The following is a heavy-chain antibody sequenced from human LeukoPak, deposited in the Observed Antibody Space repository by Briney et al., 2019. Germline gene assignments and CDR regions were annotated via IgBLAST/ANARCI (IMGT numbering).Heavy chain of an antibody. CDR1: GFTFSSYW. D-gene: IGHD3/OR15-3a*01. CDR2: IKQDGSEK. CDR3: ERDRHPGAGRVHDDY. V-gene: IGHV3-7*01. J-gene: IGHJ4*02. Sequence: GGSLRLSCAASGFTFSSYWMSWVRQAPGKGLEWVANIKQDGSEKYYVDSVKGRFTISRDNAKNSLYLQMNSLRAEDTAVYYCERDRHPGAGRVHDDYWGQGTLVTVSS.